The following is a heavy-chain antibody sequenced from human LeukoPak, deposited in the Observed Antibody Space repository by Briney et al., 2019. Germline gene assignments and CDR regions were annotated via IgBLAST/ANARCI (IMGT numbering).Heavy chain of an antibody. J-gene: IGHJ4*02. CDR1: GFTFSSFD. Sequence: GGSLRLSCAPSGFTFSSFDMHWVRQPPDKGLEWVAFIKFDGSQKYYADSVRGRFAVSRYNSRNMLYLQLDSLRDDDTAVYFCARRLPDSGSYSPDYWGQGTLVTVSS. V-gene: IGHV3-30*02. CDR2: IKFDGSQK. CDR3: ARRLPDSGSYSPDY. D-gene: IGHD3-10*01.